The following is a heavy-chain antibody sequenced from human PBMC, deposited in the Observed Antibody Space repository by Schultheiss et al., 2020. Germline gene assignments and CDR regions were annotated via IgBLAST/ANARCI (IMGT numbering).Heavy chain of an antibody. D-gene: IGHD4-17*01. V-gene: IGHV1-46*01. Sequence: GSVKVSCKASGYTFTSYYMHWVRQAPGQGLEWMGIINPSGGSTSYAQKFQGRVTMTRDTSTSTVYMELSSLRSEDTAVYYCARDLVGDYVKGHFDIWGQGTMVTVSS. J-gene: IGHJ3*02. CDR1: GYTFTSYY. CDR2: INPSGGST. CDR3: ARDLVGDYVKGHFDI.